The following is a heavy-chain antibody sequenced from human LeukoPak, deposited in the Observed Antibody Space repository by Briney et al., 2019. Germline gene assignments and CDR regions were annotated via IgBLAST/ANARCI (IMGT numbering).Heavy chain of an antibody. J-gene: IGHJ4*02. D-gene: IGHD6-13*01. V-gene: IGHV1-69*04. Sequence: GASVKVSCKASGGTFSSYAISWVRQAPGQGLEWMGRIIPIFGIANYAQKFQGRVTITADKSTSTAYMELSSLRSEDTAVYYCARGMYSSSWYYFDYWGQGTLVTVSS. CDR2: IIPIFGIA. CDR3: ARGMYSSSWYYFDY. CDR1: GGTFSSYA.